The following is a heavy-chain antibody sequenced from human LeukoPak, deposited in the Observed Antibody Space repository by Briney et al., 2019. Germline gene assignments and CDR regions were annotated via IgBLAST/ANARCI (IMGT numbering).Heavy chain of an antibody. CDR3: AKGFSSLAAFFDY. CDR2: IWYDGSNK. V-gene: IGHV3-33*06. D-gene: IGHD2-2*01. Sequence: GGSLRLSCAASGFTFSSYGMHWVRQAPGKGLEWVAVIWYDGSNKYYADSVKGRFTISRDNSKNTLYLQMNSLRAEDTAVYYCAKGFSSLAAFFDYWGQGTLVTVSS. J-gene: IGHJ4*02. CDR1: GFTFSSYG.